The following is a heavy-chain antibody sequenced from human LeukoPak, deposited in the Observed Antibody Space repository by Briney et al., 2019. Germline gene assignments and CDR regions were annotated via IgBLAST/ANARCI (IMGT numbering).Heavy chain of an antibody. D-gene: IGHD3-3*01. J-gene: IGHJ5*02. CDR1: GYSFTSYW. V-gene: IGHV5-51*01. CDR2: IYPGDSDT. Sequence: GESLKISCKGSGYSFTSYWIGWVRQMPGKGLEWMGIIYPGDSDTRYSPSFQGQVTISADKSISTAYLQWSSLKASDTAMYYCARLRSGVLEWLFGLDPWGQGTLVTVSS. CDR3: ARLRSGVLEWLFGLDP.